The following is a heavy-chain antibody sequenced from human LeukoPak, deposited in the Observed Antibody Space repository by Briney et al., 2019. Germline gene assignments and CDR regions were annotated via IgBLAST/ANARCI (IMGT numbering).Heavy chain of an antibody. D-gene: IGHD7-27*01. J-gene: IGHJ5*02. V-gene: IGHV4-34*01. Sequence: SETLSLTCAVYGGSFSGYYWSWIRQPPGKGLEWIGEINHSGSTNYNPSLKSRVTISVDTSKNQFSLKLSSVTAADTAVYYCARGYWGHNWFDPWGQGTLVTVSS. CDR3: ARGYWGHNWFDP. CDR1: GGSFSGYY. CDR2: INHSGST.